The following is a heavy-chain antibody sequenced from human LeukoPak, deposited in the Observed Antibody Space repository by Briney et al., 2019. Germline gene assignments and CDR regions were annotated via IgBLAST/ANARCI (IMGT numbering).Heavy chain of an antibody. D-gene: IGHD2-2*01. V-gene: IGHV3-64D*06. CDR2: ISSNGGST. Sequence: GGSLRLSCSASGFTFSSCARLWVRQAPGKGLQYVSTISSNGGSTYYADSVKGRFTISRDNSKNTLFLQMSSLRAEDTAVYYCVSGYCSSTSSRFAYWGQGALVTVSS. CDR1: GFTFSSCA. J-gene: IGHJ4*02. CDR3: VSGYCSSTSSRFAY.